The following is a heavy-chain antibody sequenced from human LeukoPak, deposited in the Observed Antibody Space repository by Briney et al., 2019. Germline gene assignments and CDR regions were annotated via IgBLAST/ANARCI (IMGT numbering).Heavy chain of an antibody. CDR1: GYTFTGYY. D-gene: IGHD5-18*01. CDR3: ARAYSYGTPNLDY. Sequence: GASVKVSCKASGYTFTGYYMHWVRQAPGQGLEWMGWINPNSGGTNYAQKFQGRVTMTRDTSISTAYMELSRLRSDDTAVYYCARAYSYGTPNLDYWGQGTLVTVSS. J-gene: IGHJ4*02. V-gene: IGHV1-2*02. CDR2: INPNSGGT.